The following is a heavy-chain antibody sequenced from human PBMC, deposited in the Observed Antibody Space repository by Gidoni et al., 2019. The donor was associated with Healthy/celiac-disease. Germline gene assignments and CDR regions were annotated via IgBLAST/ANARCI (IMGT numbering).Heavy chain of an antibody. CDR1: GFPVSSNY. CDR2: IYSGGST. Sequence: EVQLVESGGGLVQPGGSLRLSCAASGFPVSSNYMSWVRQAPGKGLEWVSVIYSGGSTYYADSVKCRFTISRHNSKNTLYLQMNSLRAEDTAVYYCATQGPTMIVVDHFYYYGMDVWGQGTTVTVSS. J-gene: IGHJ6*02. V-gene: IGHV3-53*04. CDR3: ATQGPTMIVVDHFYYYGMDV. D-gene: IGHD3-22*01.